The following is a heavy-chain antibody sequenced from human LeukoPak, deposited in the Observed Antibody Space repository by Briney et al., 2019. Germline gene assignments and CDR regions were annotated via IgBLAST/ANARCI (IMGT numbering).Heavy chain of an antibody. D-gene: IGHD1-26*01. V-gene: IGHV1-18*01. CDR1: GYTFTSYG. Sequence: ASVKVSCKASGYTFTSYGISWVRQAPGQGLEWMGWISAYNGNTNYAQKLQGRVTMTTDTSTSTAYMELRSLRSDDTAVYYCARDYSGSYGGSRVVMWYFDYWGQGTLVTVSS. CDR3: ARDYSGSYGGSRVVMWYFDY. CDR2: ISAYNGNT. J-gene: IGHJ4*02.